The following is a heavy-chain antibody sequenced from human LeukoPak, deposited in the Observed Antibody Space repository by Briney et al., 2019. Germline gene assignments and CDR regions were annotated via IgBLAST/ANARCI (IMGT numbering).Heavy chain of an antibody. CDR1: GITLSSGE. CDR3: ARGHRYSYGMDV. J-gene: IGHJ6*02. CDR2: ISTSGTTT. V-gene: IGHV3-48*03. Sequence: GGSLRLSCAVSGITLSSGEMNWVRQAPGKGLEWVSYISTSGTTTYYADSVKGRFTISRDNAKNSLYLQMNSLRAGDTPIYYCARGHRYSYGMDVWGHGTTVTVSS.